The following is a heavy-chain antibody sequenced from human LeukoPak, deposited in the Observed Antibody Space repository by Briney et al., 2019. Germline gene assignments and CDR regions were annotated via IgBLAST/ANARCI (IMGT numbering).Heavy chain of an antibody. Sequence: SETLSLTCTVSGGSISSYYWSWIRQPPGKGLEWIGEINHSGSTNYNPSLKSRVTISVDTSKNQFSLKLSSVTAADTAVYYCARGWEYCSSTSCRSDAFDIWGQGTMVTVSS. D-gene: IGHD2-2*01. CDR1: GGSISSYY. V-gene: IGHV4-34*01. CDR3: ARGWEYCSSTSCRSDAFDI. J-gene: IGHJ3*02. CDR2: INHSGST.